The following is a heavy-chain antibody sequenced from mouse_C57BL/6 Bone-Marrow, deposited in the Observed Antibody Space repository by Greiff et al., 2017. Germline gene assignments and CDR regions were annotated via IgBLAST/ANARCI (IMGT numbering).Heavy chain of an antibody. CDR3: TTIVTTYYFDY. J-gene: IGHJ2*01. CDR1: GFTFSSYA. D-gene: IGHD2-5*01. Sequence: EVQVVESGEGLVKPGGSLKLSCAASGFTFSSYAMSWVRQTPEKRLEWVAYISSGGDYIYYADTVKGRFTISRDNARNTLYLQMSSLKSEDTAMYYCTTIVTTYYFDYWGQGTTLTVSS. V-gene: IGHV5-9-1*02. CDR2: ISSGGDYI.